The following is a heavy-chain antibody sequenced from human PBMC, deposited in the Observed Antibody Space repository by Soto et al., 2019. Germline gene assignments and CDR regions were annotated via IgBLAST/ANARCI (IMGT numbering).Heavy chain of an antibody. V-gene: IGHV4-34*01. CDR2: INHSGST. CDR3: ASAVIGRYYYYGMDV. Sequence: SETLSLTCAVYGGSFSGYYWSRIRQPPGKGLEWIGEINHSGSTNYNPSLKSRVTISVDTSKNQFSLKLSSVTAADTAVYYCASAVIGRYYYYGMDVWGQGTTVTVSS. D-gene: IGHD3-10*01. CDR1: GGSFSGYY. J-gene: IGHJ6*02.